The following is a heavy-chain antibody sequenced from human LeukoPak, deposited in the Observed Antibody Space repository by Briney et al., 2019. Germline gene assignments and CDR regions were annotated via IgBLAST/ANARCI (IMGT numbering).Heavy chain of an antibody. J-gene: IGHJ4*02. V-gene: IGHV3-23*01. CDR3: ARSAGPRDPGYSSGWYVY. Sequence: GGSLRLSCAASGFTFSSYAMSWVRQAPGKGLEWVSVISGSGGTTYYADSVKGRFTISRDNSKNTLYLQMNSLRAEDTAVYYCARSAGPRDPGYSSGWYVYWGQGTLVTVSS. CDR2: ISGSGGTT. CDR1: GFTFSSYA. D-gene: IGHD6-19*01.